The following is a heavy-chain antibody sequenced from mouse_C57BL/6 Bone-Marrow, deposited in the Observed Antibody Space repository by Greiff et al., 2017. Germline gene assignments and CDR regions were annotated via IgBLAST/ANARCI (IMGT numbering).Heavy chain of an antibody. J-gene: IGHJ2*01. CDR1: GYTFTSYW. CDR3: ARKGHYYGSSYGY. CDR2: IYPGSGST. D-gene: IGHD1-1*01. V-gene: IGHV1-55*01. Sequence: QVQLQQPGAELVKPGASVKMSCKASGYTFTSYWITWVKQRPGQGLEWIGDIYPGSGSTNYNEKFKSKATLTVDTSSSTAYMQLSSLTSEDSAVYDCARKGHYYGSSYGYWGQGTTLTVSS.